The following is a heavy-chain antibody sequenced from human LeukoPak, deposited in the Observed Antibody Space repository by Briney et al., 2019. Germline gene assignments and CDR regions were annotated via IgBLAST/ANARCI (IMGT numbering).Heavy chain of an antibody. CDR2: IIPIFGTA. D-gene: IGHD5/OR15-5a*01. V-gene: IGHV1-69*05. J-gene: IGHJ4*02. CDR3: VRDLGEFRVYGVFFDY. Sequence: SVKVSCKASGGTFSSYAISWVRQAPGQGLEWMGGIIPIFGTANYAQKFQGRVTITTDESTSTGYMELRSLRSDDTAVYYCVRDLGEFRVYGVFFDYWGQGTLVTVSS. CDR1: GGTFSSYA.